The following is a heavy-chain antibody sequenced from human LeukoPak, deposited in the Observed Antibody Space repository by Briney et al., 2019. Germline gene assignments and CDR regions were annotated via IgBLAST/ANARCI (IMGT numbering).Heavy chain of an antibody. CDR2: VYPDDSDT. D-gene: IGHD6-13*01. CDR1: EYGFPNYC. V-gene: IGHV5-51*01. CDR3: AIGRGGQQLGDY. J-gene: IGHJ4*02. Sequence: GESLKISCKHSEYGFPNYCIGWVRQMPGKGLEWMGIVYPDDSDTRYSPSFQGQVTISADRSINTAYLQWSSLKAADTAMYYCAIGRGGQQLGDYWGQGTLVTVSS.